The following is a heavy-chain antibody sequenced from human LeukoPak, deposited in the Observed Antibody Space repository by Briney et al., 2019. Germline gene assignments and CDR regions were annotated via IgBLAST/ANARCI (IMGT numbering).Heavy chain of an antibody. CDR3: ATTTPIKNIAARPPGLFDP. CDR2: FDPEDGET. V-gene: IGHV1-24*01. D-gene: IGHD6-6*01. CDR1: GYTLTELS. Sequence: GASVKVSCKVSGYTLTELSMHWVRQAPGKGLEWMGGFDPEDGETIYAQKFQGRVTMTEDTSTDTAYMELSSLRSEDTAVYYCATTTPIKNIAARPPGLFDPWGQGTLVTVSS. J-gene: IGHJ5*02.